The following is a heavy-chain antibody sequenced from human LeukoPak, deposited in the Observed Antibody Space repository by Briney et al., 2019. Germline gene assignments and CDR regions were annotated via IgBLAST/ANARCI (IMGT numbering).Heavy chain of an antibody. CDR3: ARIKLWSFEY. CDR1: GFTFSNYW. D-gene: IGHD3-16*01. J-gene: IGHJ4*02. Sequence: QPGGSLRLSCAASGFTFSNYWMTWVRQAPGKGLEWVANINQEGSEKYYVDSVKGRFTISRDNAKKSLYLQMNSLTVEDTAVYYCARIKLWSFEYWGQGTLVTVSS. CDR2: INQEGSEK. V-gene: IGHV3-7*04.